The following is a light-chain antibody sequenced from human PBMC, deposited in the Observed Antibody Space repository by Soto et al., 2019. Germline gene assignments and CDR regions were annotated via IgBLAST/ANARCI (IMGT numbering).Light chain of an antibody. CDR1: QNVLYKSNNENY. CDR2: WAS. Sequence: DIVMTQSPDSLAVSLGERATINCKSSQNVLYKSNNENYLAWFQQKPGQPPKLLIYWASTRKSGVPDRFTGSGSESDFTLTISSLQAEDVAVYCCQQYYNTPPYTFGQGTKLEI. J-gene: IGKJ2*01. V-gene: IGKV4-1*01. CDR3: QQYYNTPPYT.